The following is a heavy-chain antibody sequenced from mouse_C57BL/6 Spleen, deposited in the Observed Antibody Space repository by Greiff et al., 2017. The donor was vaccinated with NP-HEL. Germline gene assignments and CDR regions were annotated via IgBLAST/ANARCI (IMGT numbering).Heavy chain of an antibody. CDR1: GYTFTSYW. CDR3: ARWGVYGYDEGWYFDV. V-gene: IGHV1-64*01. J-gene: IGHJ1*03. CDR2: IHPNSGST. Sequence: QVQLQQPGAELVKPGASVKLSCKASGYTFTSYWMHWVKQRPGQGLEWIGMIHPNSGSTNYNEKFKSKATLTVDKSSSTAYMQLSSLTSEDSAVYYCARWGVYGYDEGWYFDVWGTGTTVTVAS. D-gene: IGHD2-2*01.